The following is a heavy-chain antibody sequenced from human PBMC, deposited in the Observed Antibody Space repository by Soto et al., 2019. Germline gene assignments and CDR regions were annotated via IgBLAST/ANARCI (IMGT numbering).Heavy chain of an antibody. J-gene: IGHJ4*02. D-gene: IGHD3-22*01. Sequence: PSETLSLTCTVSGGSVSSGSYYWSWIGQPPGKGLEWIGYIYYSGSTNYNPSLKSRVTISVDTSKNQFSLKLSSVTAADTAVYYCARGMYTSYDSSGYPFDYWGQGTLVTVSS. V-gene: IGHV4-61*01. CDR2: IYYSGST. CDR3: ARGMYTSYDSSGYPFDY. CDR1: GGSVSSGSYY.